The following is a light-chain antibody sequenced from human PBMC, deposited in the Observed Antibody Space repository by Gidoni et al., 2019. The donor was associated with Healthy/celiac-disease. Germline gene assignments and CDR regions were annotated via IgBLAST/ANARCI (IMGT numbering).Light chain of an antibody. J-gene: IGLJ3*02. CDR2: YKSDSDK. V-gene: IGLV5-45*03. CDR3: MIWHSSAYV. CDR1: SGINVGTYR. Sequence: QAVLTQPSSLSASPGASARLSCTLRSGINVGTYRIYWYQQKPGSPPQYLLRYKSDSDKQQGSGVPSRFSGSKDASANAGILLISGLQSEDEADYYCMIWHSSAYVFGGGTKLTVL.